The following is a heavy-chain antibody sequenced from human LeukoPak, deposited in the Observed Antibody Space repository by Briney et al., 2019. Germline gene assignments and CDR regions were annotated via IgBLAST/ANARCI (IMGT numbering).Heavy chain of an antibody. J-gene: IGHJ4*02. CDR3: AAQYSSGYDYYFDY. CDR2: ISGSGGST. V-gene: IGHV3-23*01. D-gene: IGHD6-19*01. Sequence: GGSLRLSCAASGFAFSSYAMSWVRQAPGKGLEWVSAISGSGGSTYYADSVKGRFTISRDNSKNTLYLQMNSLRAEDTAVYYCAAQYSSGYDYYFDYWGQGTLVTVSS. CDR1: GFAFSSYA.